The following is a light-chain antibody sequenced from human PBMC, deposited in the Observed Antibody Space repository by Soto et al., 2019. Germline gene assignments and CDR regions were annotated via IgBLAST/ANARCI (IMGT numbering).Light chain of an antibody. J-gene: IGKJ4*01. CDR3: QQRKTWRALS. CDR1: ESVKTF. CDR2: DAS. V-gene: IGKV3-11*01. Sequence: IVLTQSPATLSLSPGERVTLSCRASESVKTFLAWYQQKPGQAPRLLIYDASNRATGIPARFSGGGSGTDVTLTISSLAPDDSGGYYCQQRKTWRALSLGGRTKVEL.